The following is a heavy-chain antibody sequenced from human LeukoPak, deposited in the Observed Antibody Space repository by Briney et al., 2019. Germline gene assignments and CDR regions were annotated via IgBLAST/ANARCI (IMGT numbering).Heavy chain of an antibody. D-gene: IGHD3-22*01. CDR1: GGPIRSYY. J-gene: IGHJ5*02. Sequence: SETLSLTCTVSGGPIRSYYWTWIRQPPGKGLEWIGHIYYTGSTTYNPSLKSRVTISVDTSKNQFSLKLSSVTAADTAVYYCARGRRWGQNYYDSSGYYSNWFDPWGQGTLVTVSS. CDR3: ARGRRWGQNYYDSSGYYSNWFDP. V-gene: IGHV4-59*12. CDR2: IYYTGST.